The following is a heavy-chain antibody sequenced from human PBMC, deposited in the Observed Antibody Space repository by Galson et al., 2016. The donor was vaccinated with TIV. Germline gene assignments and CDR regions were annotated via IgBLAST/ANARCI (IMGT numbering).Heavy chain of an antibody. D-gene: IGHD2-15*01. Sequence: GGTFSFYAITWVRQAPGQGLEWMGGINPIFRTPNYAQKFQGRVTMTADDSTRTAYMELSSLGSEDTAVYYCARETCSGGTCYSRIGAFDIWGQGTMVTVSS. CDR3: ARETCSGGTCYSRIGAFDI. CDR2: INPIFRTP. CDR1: GGTFSFYA. V-gene: IGHV1-69*01. J-gene: IGHJ3*02.